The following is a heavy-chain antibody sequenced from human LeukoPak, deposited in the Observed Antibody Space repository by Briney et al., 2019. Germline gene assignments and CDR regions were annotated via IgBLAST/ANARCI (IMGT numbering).Heavy chain of an antibody. D-gene: IGHD2-15*01. V-gene: IGHV4-61*02. CDR1: GGSISSDIYY. Sequence: PSQTLSLTCTVSGGSISSDIYYWSWIRQPAGKGLEWIGRIYTSGSTNYNPSLKSQVTISVDTSKNQFSLKLSSVTAADTAVYYCAGTRRYCSGGSCYNWFDPWGQGTLVIVSS. J-gene: IGHJ5*02. CDR3: AGTRRYCSGGSCYNWFDP. CDR2: IYTSGST.